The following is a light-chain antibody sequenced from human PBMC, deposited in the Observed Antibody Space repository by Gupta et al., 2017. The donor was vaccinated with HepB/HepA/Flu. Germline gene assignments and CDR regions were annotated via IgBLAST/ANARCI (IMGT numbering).Light chain of an antibody. CDR1: QSISGN. V-gene: IGKV3-15*01. CDR2: GAS. Sequence: EILMTQSPATLSVSPGERATLSCRASQSISGNFAWYQQKPGQPPRLLVYGASTRATGVPARFSGSGSGTEFTLTISGLQSEDFAVYYCQQYNNWPWTFGQGTKMEIK. CDR3: QQYNNWPWT. J-gene: IGKJ1*01.